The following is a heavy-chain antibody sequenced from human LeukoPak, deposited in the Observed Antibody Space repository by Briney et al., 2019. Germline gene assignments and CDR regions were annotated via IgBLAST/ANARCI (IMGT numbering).Heavy chain of an antibody. CDR2: IHQHGNEK. D-gene: IGHD2-8*01. V-gene: IGHV3-7*01. J-gene: IGHJ4*02. CDR3: ATLNGPLFEY. Sequence: RGSPRLSCAASGFTFSNYWMSWVRQAPGKGLEWVASIHQHGNEKYFADSVRGRFTISRDNAKNSLYLQMSSLRAEDTAVYYCATLNGPLFEYWGQGTLVTVSS. CDR1: GFTFSNYW.